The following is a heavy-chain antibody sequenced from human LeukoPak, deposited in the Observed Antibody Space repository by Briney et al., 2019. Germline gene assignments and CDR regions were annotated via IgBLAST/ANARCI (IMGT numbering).Heavy chain of an antibody. CDR1: GFTFSSYW. D-gene: IGHD5-18*01. V-gene: IGHV3-30*18. J-gene: IGHJ4*02. CDR3: AKPRGYNYEYYFHY. CDR2: ISNDGSKE. Sequence: GGSLRLSCAASGFTFSSYWMSWVRQAPGKGLDWVAVISNDGSKELYADSVKGRFTISRDNSNNTLFLQMNSLGPEDTAVYYCAKPRGYNYEYYFHYWGQGTLVTVSS.